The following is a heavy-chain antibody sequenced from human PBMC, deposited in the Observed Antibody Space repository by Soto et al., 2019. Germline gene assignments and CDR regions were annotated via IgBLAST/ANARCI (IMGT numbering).Heavy chain of an antibody. D-gene: IGHD5-12*01. CDR2: ISSSSSYI. J-gene: IGHJ6*02. CDR3: ARYSGYDYGDHYYYCMDV. V-gene: IGHV3-21*01. CDR1: GFTFSSYS. Sequence: EVQLVESGGGLVKPGGSLRLSCAASGFTFSSYSMNWVRQAPGKGLEWVSSISSSSSYIYYADSVKGRFTISRDNAKNSLYLQMNSLRAEDTAVYYCARYSGYDYGDHYYYCMDVWGQGTTVTVSS.